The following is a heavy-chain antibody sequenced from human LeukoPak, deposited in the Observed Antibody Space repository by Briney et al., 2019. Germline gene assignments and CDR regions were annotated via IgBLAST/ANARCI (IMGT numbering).Heavy chain of an antibody. D-gene: IGHD4-17*01. CDR2: IFSNGNT. CDR1: DGSISSSSHY. CDR3: ARHEHGDHGDPNWFDP. J-gene: IGHJ5*02. V-gene: IGHV4-39*01. Sequence: SETLSLTCSVSDGSISSSSHYRGSIRQSPGRGLEWIGSIFSNGNTFYNPSLKSRVTMSVDTSKNEFSLSLSSATAADTAVYYCARHEHGDHGDPNWFDPWGQGTLVTVSS.